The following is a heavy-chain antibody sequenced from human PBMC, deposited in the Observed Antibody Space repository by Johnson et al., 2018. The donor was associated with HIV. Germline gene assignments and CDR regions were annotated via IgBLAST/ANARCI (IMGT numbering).Heavy chain of an antibody. CDR3: ARDCTGGVCLNDAFDI. D-gene: IGHD2-8*02. CDR2: IYSGGNT. V-gene: IGHV3-66*01. J-gene: IGHJ3*02. Sequence: VQLVESGGGLVQPGRSLRLSCAASEFTVSNNYMHWVRQAPGKGLEWVSVIYSGGNTYYADSVKGRFIISRDNFKNTLYLQMNSLRAEDTAVYYCARDCTGGVCLNDAFDIWGQGTMVTVSS. CDR1: EFTVSNNY.